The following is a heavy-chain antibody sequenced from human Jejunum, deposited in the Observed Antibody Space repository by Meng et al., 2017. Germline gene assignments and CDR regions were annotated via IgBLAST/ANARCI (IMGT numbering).Heavy chain of an antibody. CDR1: GYTFRTYW. V-gene: IGHV3-66*02. CDR3: ARVMVRYYIDY. J-gene: IGHJ4*02. CDR2: IYISGST. Sequence: GESLKISCAASGYTFRTYWMGWVRQAPGKGLDWISVIYISGSTYYADSVKGRFTISKDNSKNTLYLQMNSLRAEDTSVYYCARVMVRYYIDYWGQGTLVTVSS. D-gene: IGHD5-18*01.